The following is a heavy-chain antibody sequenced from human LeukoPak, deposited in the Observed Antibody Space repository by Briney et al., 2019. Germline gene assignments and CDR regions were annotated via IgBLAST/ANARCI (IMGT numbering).Heavy chain of an antibody. CDR3: ARDIVVVPAATPNAFDI. CDR1: GGSISSGDFP. CDR2: IFHTGHT. Sequence: SETLSHTCAVSGGSISSGDFPWSWIRQPPGKGLEWIGYIFHTGHTSYNPSLKSRVTISVDMSKNQLSLRLTSVTAADTAVYYCARDIVVVPAATPNAFDIWGQGTMVTVSS. D-gene: IGHD2-2*02. J-gene: IGHJ3*02. V-gene: IGHV4-30-2*01.